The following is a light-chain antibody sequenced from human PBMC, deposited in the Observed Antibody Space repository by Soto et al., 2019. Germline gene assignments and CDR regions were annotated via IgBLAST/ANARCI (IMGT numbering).Light chain of an antibody. J-gene: IGLJ2*01. CDR2: SNN. CDR1: SSNIGSHY. Sequence: QSVLTQPPSASGTPGQRVTISCSGSSSNIGSHYVYWYQQLPGTAPKLLIYSNNQPPSGVPDRFSGSKSGTSASLAISGLRSEDEADYYCAAWDDSLSGHVVFGGGTKLTVL. CDR3: AAWDDSLSGHVV. V-gene: IGLV1-47*02.